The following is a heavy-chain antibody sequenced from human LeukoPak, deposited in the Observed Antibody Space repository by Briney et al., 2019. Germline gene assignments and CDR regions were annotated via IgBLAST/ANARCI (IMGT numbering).Heavy chain of an antibody. CDR2: IIPIFGTA. CDR1: GGTFSSYA. D-gene: IGHD3-10*01. CDR3: ARGSGSYGYYYYYMDV. Sequence: GASVKVSCKASGGTFSSYAISWVRQAPGQGLEWMGGIIPIFGTANYAQKFQGRVTITADESTSTAYMELSSLRSEDTAVYYCARGSGSYGYYYYYMDVWGKGTTVTVSS. V-gene: IGHV1-69*13. J-gene: IGHJ6*03.